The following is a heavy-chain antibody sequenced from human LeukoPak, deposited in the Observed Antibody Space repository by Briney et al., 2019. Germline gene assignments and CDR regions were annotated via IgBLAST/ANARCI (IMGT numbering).Heavy chain of an antibody. J-gene: IGHJ4*02. Sequence: SESLSLTCTVSGGSISSYYWSWIRQPAGRGLEWIGRIYTSGSTNYNPSLKSRVTISVDTSKNQFSLKLSSVTAADTAVYYCASTSLLTSSSSYYFDYWGQGTLVTVSS. CDR2: IYTSGST. CDR1: GGSISSYY. CDR3: ASTSLLTSSSSYYFDY. D-gene: IGHD6-6*01. V-gene: IGHV4-4*07.